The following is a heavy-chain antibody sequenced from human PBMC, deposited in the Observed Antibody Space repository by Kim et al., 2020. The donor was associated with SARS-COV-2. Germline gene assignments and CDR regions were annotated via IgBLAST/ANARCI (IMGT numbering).Heavy chain of an antibody. J-gene: IGHJ5*02. CDR1: GFTFSDFS. CDR2: MRDDAGAI. Sequence: GGSLRLSCAASGFTFSDFSMGWVRQAPGKGLQWVGNMRDDAGAIYSADSVKGRFTLSRDNTKNTLYLQMNDLRAEDTGVYFCVRECYWGNGYAYYCDLWGQGSLVSASS. CDR3: VRECYWGNGYAYYCDL. V-gene: IGHV3-7*01. D-gene: IGHD3-16*01.